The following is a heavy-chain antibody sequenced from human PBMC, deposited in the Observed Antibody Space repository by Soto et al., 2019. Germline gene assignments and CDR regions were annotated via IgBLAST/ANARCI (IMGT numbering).Heavy chain of an antibody. V-gene: IGHV3-64D*06. Sequence: VGSLRLSCAASGFTFSEYSMHWVRQAPGKGLQYVSTISSDGDITYYADSVKGRFTISRDNSKNTLYLQMNSLRPEDTAVYYCVKVSTFYDILTGYYSTNFFDPWGQGTLVTVSS. CDR1: GFTFSEYS. CDR3: VKVSTFYDILTGYYSTNFFDP. CDR2: ISSDGDIT. D-gene: IGHD3-9*01. J-gene: IGHJ5*02.